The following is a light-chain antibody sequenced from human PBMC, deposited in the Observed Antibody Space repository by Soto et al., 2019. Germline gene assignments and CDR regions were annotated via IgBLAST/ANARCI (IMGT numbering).Light chain of an antibody. J-gene: IGLJ1*01. Sequence: QSALTQPASVSGSPGQSITISCTGTSSDVGGYNYVSWYQQHPGKAPKLMIYGVSNRPSGVSSRFSGSKSGNTASLTISGLQAEDEADYYCNSYTSSSSFYVFGPGTKLTVL. CDR2: GVS. V-gene: IGLV2-14*01. CDR3: NSYTSSSSFYV. CDR1: SSDVGGYNY.